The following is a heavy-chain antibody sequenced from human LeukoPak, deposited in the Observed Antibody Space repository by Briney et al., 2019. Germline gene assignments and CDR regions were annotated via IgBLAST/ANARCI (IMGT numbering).Heavy chain of an antibody. J-gene: IGHJ4*02. Sequence: GGSLRLSCAASGYTFSSYAMSWVRQAPGKGLEWVSAISGSGGSTYYADSVKGRFTISRDNSKNTLYLQMNSLRAEDTAVYYCARDQQMATIEYYFDYWGQGTLVTVSS. CDR3: ARDQQMATIEYYFDY. D-gene: IGHD5-24*01. CDR1: GYTFSSYA. CDR2: ISGSGGST. V-gene: IGHV3-23*01.